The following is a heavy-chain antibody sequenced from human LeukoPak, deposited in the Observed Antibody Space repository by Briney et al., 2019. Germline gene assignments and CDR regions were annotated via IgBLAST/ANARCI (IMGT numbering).Heavy chain of an antibody. V-gene: IGHV1-8*03. J-gene: IGHJ4*02. CDR1: GYTFSTYD. D-gene: IGHD3-22*01. CDR2: VSPNNGNS. Sequence: ASVKVSCKASGYTFSTYDINWVRQATGQGLEWVGWVSPNNGNSGFPQKFQGRVTFTRDTSITTAYMELSGLTSEDTAVYYCARGGWYYYDRTGSYYPYDFWGQGTLVTVSS. CDR3: ARGGWYYYDRTGSYYPYDF.